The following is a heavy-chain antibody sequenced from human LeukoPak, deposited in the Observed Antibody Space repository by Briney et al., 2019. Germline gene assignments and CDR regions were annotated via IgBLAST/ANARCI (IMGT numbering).Heavy chain of an antibody. Sequence: GGSLRLSCAASGFTFSSYAMHWVRKAPGKGLEWVAVISYDGSNKYYADSVKGRFTISRDNAKNSLYLQMNSLRAEDTAVYYCASSYSSSWNPFDYWGQGTLVTVSS. CDR2: ISYDGSNK. CDR1: GFTFSSYA. V-gene: IGHV3-30*04. CDR3: ASSYSSSWNPFDY. D-gene: IGHD6-13*01. J-gene: IGHJ4*02.